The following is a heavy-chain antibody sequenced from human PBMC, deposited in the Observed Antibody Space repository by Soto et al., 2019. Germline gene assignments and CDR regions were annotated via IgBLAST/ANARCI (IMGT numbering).Heavy chain of an antibody. D-gene: IGHD3-3*01. CDR1: GFSFGSYA. CDR3: ARWSYLDY. CDR2: ISGSDGKT. Sequence: GGSLRLSCAASGFSFGSYALSWVRQAPGKGLEWVSTISGSDGKTFYADSVKGRFSISRDTSQSTLYLQTNSLRADDTAMYYCARWSYLDYWGQGTRVTVSS. V-gene: IGHV3-23*01. J-gene: IGHJ4*02.